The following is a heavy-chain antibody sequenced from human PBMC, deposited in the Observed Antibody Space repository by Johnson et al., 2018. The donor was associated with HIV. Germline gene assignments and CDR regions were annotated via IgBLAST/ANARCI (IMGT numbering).Heavy chain of an antibody. CDR1: KFRFRSYG. CDR3: AKRAQLGTAWYVNAFDI. V-gene: IGHV3-NL1*01. D-gene: IGHD3-16*01. Sequence: QVQLVESGGGVVQPGRSLRLSCAASKFRFRSYGMHWVRQAPGKGLEWVSGISGSGGSTYYADYVKGRFTISRDSSKNTLYLQMNSLRAEDTAVYYCAKRAQLGTAWYVNAFDIWGQGTMVTVSS. CDR2: ISGSGGST. J-gene: IGHJ3*02.